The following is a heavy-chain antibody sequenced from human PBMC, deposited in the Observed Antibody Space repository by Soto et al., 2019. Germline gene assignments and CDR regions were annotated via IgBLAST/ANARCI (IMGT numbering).Heavy chain of an antibody. CDR1: GYTFTSYG. CDR2: ISAYNGNT. J-gene: IGHJ4*02. D-gene: IGHD3-22*01. CDR3: ARGRPSRITMIVVVITTLDY. Sequence: ASVKVSCKASGYTFTSYGISWVRQAPGQGLEWMGWISAYNGNTNYAQKLQGRVTMTTDTSTSTAYMELRSLRSDDTAVYYCARGRPSRITMIVVVITTLDYWGQGTLVTVSS. V-gene: IGHV1-18*01.